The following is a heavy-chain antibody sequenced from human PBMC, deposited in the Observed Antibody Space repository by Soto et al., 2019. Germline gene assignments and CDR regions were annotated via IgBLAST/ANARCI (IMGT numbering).Heavy chain of an antibody. D-gene: IGHD3-10*01. V-gene: IGHV3-23*01. J-gene: IGHJ4*02. Sequence: GGSLRLSCAASGFTFSSYAMSWVRQAPGKGLEWVSAISGSGGSTYYADSVKGRFTISRDNSKNTLYLQMNSLRAEDTAVYYCAKAESEGGSGSYDYWGQGTLVTVSS. CDR2: ISGSGGST. CDR3: AKAESEGGSGSYDY. CDR1: GFTFSSYA.